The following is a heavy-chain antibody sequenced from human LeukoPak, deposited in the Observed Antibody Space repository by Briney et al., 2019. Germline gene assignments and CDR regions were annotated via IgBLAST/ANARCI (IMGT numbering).Heavy chain of an antibody. J-gene: IGHJ4*02. D-gene: IGHD6-13*01. V-gene: IGHV3-48*02. CDR3: ARETPDSSSWTAFDF. Sequence: PPSETLSLTCAVYGESLSNYYWSWVRQAPGKGLEWVAYITLSRTTIYYADSVKGRFTISRDNAKNSLSLQMNSLRDEDTAVYYCARETPDSSSWTAFDFWGQGTLVTVSS. CDR1: GESLSNYY. CDR2: ITLSRTTI.